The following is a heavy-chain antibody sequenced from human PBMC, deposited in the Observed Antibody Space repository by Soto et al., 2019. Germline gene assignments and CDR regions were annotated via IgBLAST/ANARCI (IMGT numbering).Heavy chain of an antibody. Sequence: EVQLLEPGGGLVQPGGSLRLSCAASGFTFSSYAMSWVRQAPGKGLEWVSAISGSGGSTYYADSVKGRFTISRDNSKNTLYLQMNSLRAEDTAVYYCAKGRNSSPGYFDLWGRGTLVTVSS. J-gene: IGHJ2*01. D-gene: IGHD6-13*01. CDR1: GFTFSSYA. CDR2: ISGSGGST. V-gene: IGHV3-23*01. CDR3: AKGRNSSPGYFDL.